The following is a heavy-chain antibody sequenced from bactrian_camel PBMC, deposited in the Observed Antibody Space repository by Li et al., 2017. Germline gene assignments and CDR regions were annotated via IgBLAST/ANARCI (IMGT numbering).Heavy chain of an antibody. CDR2: IAHDDNP. Sequence: HVQLVESGGGSVQPGGSLRLSCAASRLPGSSNCMVWFRQSPGKEREAVAAIAHDDNPAYAISVKGRFTISQDSTKNILFLQMNTLSLDDTGVYYCAAMAAVYGLGPSPLDAGTFHYWGQGTQVTVS. V-gene: IGHV3S6*01. J-gene: IGHJ4*01. CDR1: RLPGSSNC. CDR3: AAMAAVYGLGPSPLDAGTFHY. D-gene: IGHD5*01.